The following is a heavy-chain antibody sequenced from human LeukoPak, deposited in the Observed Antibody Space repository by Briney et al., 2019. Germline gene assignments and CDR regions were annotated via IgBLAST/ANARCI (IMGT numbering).Heavy chain of an antibody. V-gene: IGHV4-34*01. D-gene: IGHD6-6*01. J-gene: IGHJ5*02. CDR3: ASGYSSSSGGSNWFDP. CDR1: GGSFSGYY. Sequence: SETLSLTCAVYGGSFSGYYWSWIRQPPGKGLEWIGEINHRGSTNYNPSLKSRVTISVDTSKNQFSLKLSSVTAADTAVYYCASGYSSSSGGSNWFDPWGQGTLVTVSS. CDR2: INHRGST.